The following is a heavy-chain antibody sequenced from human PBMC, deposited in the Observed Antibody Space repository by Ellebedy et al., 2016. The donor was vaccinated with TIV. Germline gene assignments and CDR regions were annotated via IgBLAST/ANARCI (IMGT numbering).Heavy chain of an antibody. J-gene: IGHJ4*02. CDR3: ARDVSSSWRTHYFDY. Sequence: GESLKISCAASGFTFSSYWMSWVRQAPGKGLEWVANIKQDGSEKYYVDSVKGRFTISRDNAKNSLYLQMNSLRAEDTAVYYCARDVSSSWRTHYFDYWGQGTLVTVSS. CDR1: GFTFSSYW. CDR2: IKQDGSEK. D-gene: IGHD6-13*01. V-gene: IGHV3-7*01.